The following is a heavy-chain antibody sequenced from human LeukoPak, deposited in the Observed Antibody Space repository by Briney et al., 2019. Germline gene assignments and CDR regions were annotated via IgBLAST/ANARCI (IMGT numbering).Heavy chain of an antibody. CDR2: ISSSGSTI. D-gene: IGHD3-10*02. V-gene: IGHV3-48*04. CDR3: AELGITMIGGV. Sequence: GGSLRLSCAASGFTFSSYSMNWVRQAPGKGLEWVSCISSSGSTIYYADSVKGRFTISRDNAKNSLYLQVNSLRAEDTAVYYCAELGITMIGGVWGKGTTVTISS. J-gene: IGHJ6*04. CDR1: GFTFSSYS.